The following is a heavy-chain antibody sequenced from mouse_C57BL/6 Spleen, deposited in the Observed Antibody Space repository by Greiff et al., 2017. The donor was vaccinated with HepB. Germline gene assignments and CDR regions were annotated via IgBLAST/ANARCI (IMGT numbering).Heavy chain of an antibody. D-gene: IGHD3-1*01. CDR1: GYTFTDYY. CDR2: INPNNGGT. V-gene: IGHV1-26*01. Sequence: VQLQQSGPELVKPGASVKISCKASGYTFTDYYMNRVKQSHGKSLEWIGDINPNNGGTSYNQKFKGKATLTVDKSSSTAYMELRSLTSEDSAVYYCARGGAYYFDYWGQGTTLTVSS. CDR3: ARGGAYYFDY. J-gene: IGHJ2*01.